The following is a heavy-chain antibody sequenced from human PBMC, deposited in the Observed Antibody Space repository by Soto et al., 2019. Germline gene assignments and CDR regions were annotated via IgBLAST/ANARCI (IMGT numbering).Heavy chain of an antibody. CDR3: ARSDQGSADS. Sequence: GSVKVSCQGFGYTLTRYYMHWVRQAPGQGLEWMGWINPNSGGTNYAQKLQGWVTMTRDTSISTAYMELNSVTPEDTAVYYCARSDQGSADSWGQGTLVTVSS. CDR1: GYTLTRYY. J-gene: IGHJ5*01. V-gene: IGHV1-2*04. CDR2: INPNSGGT.